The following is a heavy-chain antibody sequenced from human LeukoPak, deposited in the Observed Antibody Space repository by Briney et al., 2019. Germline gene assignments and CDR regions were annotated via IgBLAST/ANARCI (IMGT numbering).Heavy chain of an antibody. J-gene: IGHJ3*01. CDR2: IKGGESKK. CDR1: GFTFSGYW. D-gene: IGHD1-26*01. V-gene: IGHV3-7*01. Sequence: HTGGSLRLSCAASGFTFSGYWMTWVRQAPGKGLEWVANIKGGESKKYSVDSVKGRFTISRDNAKNSLYLQMNSLRAEDTAVYYCARDSNPRGAYDAFDFCGQGTLVTASS. CDR3: ARDSNPRGAYDAFDF.